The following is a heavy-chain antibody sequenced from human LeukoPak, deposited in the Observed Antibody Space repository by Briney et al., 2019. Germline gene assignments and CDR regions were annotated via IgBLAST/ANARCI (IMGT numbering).Heavy chain of an antibody. CDR1: GGSISSSNW. V-gene: IGHV4-4*02. CDR2: IYHSGST. Sequence: SETLSLTCAVSGGSISSSNWWSWVRQPPGKGLEWIGEIYHSGSTNYNPSLKGRVTISVDTSKNQFSLKLSSVTAADTAVYYCARHITIVRGVKVGYYYMDVWGKGTTVTISS. D-gene: IGHD3-10*01. J-gene: IGHJ6*03. CDR3: ARHITIVRGVKVGYYYMDV.